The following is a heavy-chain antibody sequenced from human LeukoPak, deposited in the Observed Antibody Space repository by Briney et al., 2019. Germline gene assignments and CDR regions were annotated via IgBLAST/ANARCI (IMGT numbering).Heavy chain of an antibody. J-gene: IGHJ3*02. CDR3: AREVPYCSGGSCYSRAFDI. Sequence: GGSLRLSCAASGFTVISNYMSWVRQAPGKGLEWGSVIYSGGSTYYADSVKGRFTISRDNSKNTLYLQMNSLRAEDTAVYYCAREVPYCSGGSCYSRAFDIWGQGTMVTVSS. CDR2: IYSGGST. V-gene: IGHV3-66*01. D-gene: IGHD2-15*01. CDR1: GFTVISNY.